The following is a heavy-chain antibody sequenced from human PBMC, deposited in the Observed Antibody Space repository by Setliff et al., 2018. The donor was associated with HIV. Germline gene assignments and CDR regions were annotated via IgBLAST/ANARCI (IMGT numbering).Heavy chain of an antibody. CDR1: GFSLSSNG. CDR2: IRYDGNNK. Sequence: HPGGSLRLSCEASGFSLSSNGMHWVRQAPGKGLEWVAFIRYDGNNKNYADSVKGRFTISRDNTRSSLFLHMDSLTAEDTAVYYCAREALSRDGYSYFDYWGQGALVTVSS. CDR3: AREALSRDGYSYFDY. D-gene: IGHD5-12*01. J-gene: IGHJ4*02. V-gene: IGHV3-30*02.